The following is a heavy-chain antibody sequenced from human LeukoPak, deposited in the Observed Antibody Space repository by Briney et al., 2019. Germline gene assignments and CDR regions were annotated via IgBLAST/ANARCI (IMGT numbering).Heavy chain of an antibody. D-gene: IGHD5-24*01. Sequence: GASVKVSCKASGYTFSSYGISWVRQAPGQGLEWMGWISAYNGNTNYAQKFRGRVTMSTDTSTSTAYMELRSLRSDDTAVYYCASLKTDGYFDYWGQGTLVTVSS. CDR1: GYTFSSYG. V-gene: IGHV1-18*01. CDR3: ASLKTDGYFDY. J-gene: IGHJ4*02. CDR2: ISAYNGNT.